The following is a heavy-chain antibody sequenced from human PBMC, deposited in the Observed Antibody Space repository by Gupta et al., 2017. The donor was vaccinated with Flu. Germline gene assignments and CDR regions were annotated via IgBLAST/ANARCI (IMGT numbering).Heavy chain of an antibody. CDR1: GFKFSDFA. CDR2: ISGRVRTI. V-gene: IGHV3-23*01. J-gene: IGHJ4*02. Sequence: EVQLLESGGGLVQPGGSLRLSCATSGFKFSDFALNWARLRPGKGLEWVSAISGRVRTIYYAGSVKGRFTISRDYSRNTLYLQMDSLRAEDTALYYCARGPIFGVIPFDDGGQGTLVTVS. CDR3: ARGPIFGVIPFDD. D-gene: IGHD3-3*01.